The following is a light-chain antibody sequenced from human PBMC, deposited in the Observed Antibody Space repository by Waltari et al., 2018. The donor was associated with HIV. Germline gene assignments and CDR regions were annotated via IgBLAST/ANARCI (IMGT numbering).Light chain of an antibody. J-gene: IGKJ4*01. CDR2: GAS. V-gene: IGKV3-15*01. CDR3: QQYYTPGPT. CDR1: ENINTT. Sequence: EIVMTQSPATLSVSPGERGTLSCRASENINTTLAWYQLKPGQAPRRLISGASTRATGIPARFSGSGSGTNFSFTISALQSDDVALYYCQQYYTPGPTFCGGTKVEIK.